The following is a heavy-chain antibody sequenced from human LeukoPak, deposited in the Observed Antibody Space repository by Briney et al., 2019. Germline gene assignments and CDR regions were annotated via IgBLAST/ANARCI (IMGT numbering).Heavy chain of an antibody. J-gene: IGHJ4*02. CDR1: GYTFTSYY. CDR3: ARTLYVAAVPGGLDY. CDR2: INPSGGST. D-gene: IGHD6-13*01. Sequence: ASVKVSCKASGYTFTSYYMHWVRQAPGQGLEWMGIINPSGGSTSYAQKFQGRVTMTRDMSTSTVYMELSSLRSEDTAVYYCARTLYVAAVPGGLDYWGQGTLVTVSS. V-gene: IGHV1-46*01.